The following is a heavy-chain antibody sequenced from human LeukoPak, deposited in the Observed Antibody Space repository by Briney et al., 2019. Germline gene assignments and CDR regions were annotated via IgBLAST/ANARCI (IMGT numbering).Heavy chain of an antibody. D-gene: IGHD1-26*01. Sequence: ASVKVSCKASGYTFTSYGISWVRQAPGQGLEWMGWISAYNGNTNYAQKLQGRVTMTTDTSTSTAYMELRSLRSDDTAVYYCAGEAAIVGATQKAFDIWGQGTMVTVSS. CDR3: AGEAAIVGATQKAFDI. CDR1: GYTFTSYG. J-gene: IGHJ3*02. V-gene: IGHV1-18*01. CDR2: ISAYNGNT.